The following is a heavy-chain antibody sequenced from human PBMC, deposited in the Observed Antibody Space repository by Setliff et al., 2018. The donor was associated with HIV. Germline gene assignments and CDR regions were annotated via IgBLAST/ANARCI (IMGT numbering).Heavy chain of an antibody. D-gene: IGHD3-10*01. CDR2: IYNRGST. V-gene: IGHV4-38-2*02. J-gene: IGHJ4*02. Sequence: SETLSLTCAVSGYAISSGYYWGWIRRRPGKGLEWIGSIYNRGSTYYNPSLKSRVTISVDASKNPFSLKLSSVTAADTAVYYCARELLRSWDGSENSYKPYYFDYLGQGTLVTVSS. CDR1: GYAISSGYY. CDR3: ARELLRSWDGSENSYKPYYFDY.